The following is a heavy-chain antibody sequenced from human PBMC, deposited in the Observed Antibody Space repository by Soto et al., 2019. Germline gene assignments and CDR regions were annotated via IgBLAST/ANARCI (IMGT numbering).Heavy chain of an antibody. CDR2: IYYSGST. Sequence: SSETLSLTCTVSGGSISSGGYYWSWIRQHPGKGLEWIGYIYYSGSTYYNPSPKSRVTISVDTSKNQFSLKLSSVTAADTAVYYCARALTIFGIFANWFDPWGQGTLVTVSS. D-gene: IGHD3-3*01. V-gene: IGHV4-31*03. J-gene: IGHJ5*02. CDR1: GGSISSGGYY. CDR3: ARALTIFGIFANWFDP.